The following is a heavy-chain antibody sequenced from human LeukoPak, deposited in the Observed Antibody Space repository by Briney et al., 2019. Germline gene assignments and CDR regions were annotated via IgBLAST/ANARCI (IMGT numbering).Heavy chain of an antibody. CDR1: GFTFSSYE. D-gene: IGHD3-10*01. Sequence: GGSLRLSCAASGFTFSSYEMNWVRQAPGKGLEWVSYISSSGRTIYSADSVKGRFTISRDNAKNSLYLQMNSLRAEDTAVYYCARDITPYYYMDVWGKGTTVTVSS. CDR3: ARDITPYYYMDV. V-gene: IGHV3-48*03. J-gene: IGHJ6*03. CDR2: ISSSGRTI.